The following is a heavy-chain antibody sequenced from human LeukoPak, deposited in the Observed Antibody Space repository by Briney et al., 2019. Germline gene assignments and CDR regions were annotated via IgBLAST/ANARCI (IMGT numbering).Heavy chain of an antibody. Sequence: PGGSLRLSCTASGFSFNNYAMTWVRQAPGKGLEWVSIIIASSGATFYADSVKGRFTISRDNSKNTLYLQMNSLSVEDTAVYYCAKGGYDYVEVAYFDFWGQGALVTVSS. CDR1: GFSFNNYA. CDR3: AKGGYDYVEVAYFDF. CDR2: IIASSGAT. J-gene: IGHJ4*02. V-gene: IGHV3-23*01. D-gene: IGHD5-12*01.